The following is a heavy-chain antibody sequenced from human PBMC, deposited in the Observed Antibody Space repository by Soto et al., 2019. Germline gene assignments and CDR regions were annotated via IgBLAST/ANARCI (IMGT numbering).Heavy chain of an antibody. D-gene: IGHD5-18*01. J-gene: IGHJ4*02. CDR2: ISAYNGNT. CDR1: GYTFTSYG. Sequence: ASVKVSCKASGYTFTSYGISWVRQAPGQGLEWMGWISAYNGNTNYAQKLQGRVTMTTDTSTSTAYMELRSLRSDDTAVYYCARDSSGYSYGRNFDYWGQGTLVTVSS. CDR3: ARDSSGYSYGRNFDY. V-gene: IGHV1-18*01.